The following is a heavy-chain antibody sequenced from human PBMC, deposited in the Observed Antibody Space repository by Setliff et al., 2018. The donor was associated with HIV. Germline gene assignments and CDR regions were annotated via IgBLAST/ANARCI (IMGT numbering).Heavy chain of an antibody. V-gene: IGHV3-7*01. J-gene: IGHJ4*02. CDR2: IKQDGTDK. D-gene: IGHD4-17*01. CDR3: ARPLYGGNSDVGGY. Sequence: GSLRLSCGASGFTFGNYWMSWVRQAPGKGLEWVANIKQDGTDKYYVDSVRGRFTISRDNAKNSLFLQMNNLRAEDTAVYYCARPLYGGNSDVGGYWGQGTLVTVSS. CDR1: GFTFGNYW.